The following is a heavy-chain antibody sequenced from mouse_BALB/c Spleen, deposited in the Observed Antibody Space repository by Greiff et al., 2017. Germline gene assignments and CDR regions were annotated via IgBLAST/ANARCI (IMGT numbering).Heavy chain of an antibody. CDR3: ARGVSTMITCYAMDY. CDR1: GFTFSDYY. V-gene: IGHV5-4*02. D-gene: IGHD2-4*01. Sequence: EVMLVESGGGLVKPGGSLKLSCAASGFTFSDYYMYWVRQTPEKRLEWVATISDGGSYTYYPDSVKGRFTIARDNAKNNLYLQMSSLKSEDTAMYYGARGVSTMITCYAMDYWGQGTSVTVSS. CDR2: ISDGGSYT. J-gene: IGHJ4*01.